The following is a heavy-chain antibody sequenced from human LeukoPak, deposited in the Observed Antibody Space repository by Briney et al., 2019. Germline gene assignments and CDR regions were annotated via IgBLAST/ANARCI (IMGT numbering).Heavy chain of an antibody. CDR1: GGTFSSYA. V-gene: IGHV1-69*10. D-gene: IGHD3-9*01. Sequence: PGASVKVSCKASGGTFSSYAISWVRQAPGQGLEWMGRIIPILGIANYAQKFQGRVTITADKSTSTAYMELSSLRSEDTAVYYCARVRSGYDILNPPYYFDYWGQGTLVTVSS. CDR3: ARVRSGYDILNPPYYFDY. J-gene: IGHJ4*02. CDR2: IIPILGIA.